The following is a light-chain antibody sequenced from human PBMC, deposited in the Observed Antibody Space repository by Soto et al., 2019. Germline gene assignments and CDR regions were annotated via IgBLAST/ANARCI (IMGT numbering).Light chain of an antibody. J-gene: IGKJ1*01. CDR3: QGRDVWPS. Sequence: IVLTQSPVTLALCPGESAVLSCRASQSVSTSLAWYQHKPGQAPRLFIYDASKRAPGIPARFTGSGSGTDFTLTISSLEPEDIAVYYCQGRDVWPSFGQGTKVEIK. CDR2: DAS. CDR1: QSVSTS. V-gene: IGKV3-11*01.